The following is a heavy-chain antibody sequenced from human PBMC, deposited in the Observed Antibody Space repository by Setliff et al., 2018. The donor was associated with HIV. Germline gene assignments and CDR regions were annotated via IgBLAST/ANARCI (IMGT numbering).Heavy chain of an antibody. V-gene: IGHV1-69*13. CDR1: GGSFTRHA. CDR2: IIPKLVIA. J-gene: IGHJ6*04. D-gene: IGHD4-17*01. Sequence: SVKVSCKVSGGSFTRHAISWVRQAPGQGLEWMGGIIPKLVIASLAGNFQGRGTISADEFTSTVYLELDSFRSDDTAVYYCTRTTNGDSSYYLYYFFMDVWGKGTTVTVSS. CDR3: TRTTNGDSSYYLYYFFMDV.